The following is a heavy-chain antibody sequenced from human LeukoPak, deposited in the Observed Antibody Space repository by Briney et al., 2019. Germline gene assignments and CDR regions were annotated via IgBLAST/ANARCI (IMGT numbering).Heavy chain of an antibody. J-gene: IGHJ4*02. CDR1: GFTFSSYA. CDR2: ISGSGGST. Sequence: GGSLRLSCAASGFTFSSYAMSWVRQAPGKGLEWFLAISGSGGSTYYADSVKGRFTISRDNSKNTLYLQMNSLRAEDTAVYYCAKMRSSTSHLLIFDYWGQGTLVTVSS. V-gene: IGHV3-23*01. D-gene: IGHD2-2*01. CDR3: AKMRSSTSHLLIFDY.